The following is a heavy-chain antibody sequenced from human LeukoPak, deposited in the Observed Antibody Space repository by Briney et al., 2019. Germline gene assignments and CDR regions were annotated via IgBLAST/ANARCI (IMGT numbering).Heavy chain of an antibody. J-gene: IGHJ4*02. D-gene: IGHD4-23*01. V-gene: IGHV3-48*01. CDR1: GFTFRSKW. CDR3: ANLLRWEPY. CDR2: ISSSGSTI. Sequence: GGSLRLSCAASGFTFRSKWMSWVRQAPGKGLEWVSYISSSGSTIYYADSVKGRFTISRDNSKNTLYLQMNSLRAEDTAVYYCANLLRWEPYWGQGTLVTVSS.